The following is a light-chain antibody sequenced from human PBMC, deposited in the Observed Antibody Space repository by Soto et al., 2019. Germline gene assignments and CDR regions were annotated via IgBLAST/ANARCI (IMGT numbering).Light chain of an antibody. Sequence: AIQMTQSPSSLSVSVGDRVTITCRASQGIRNDVGWYQQKPGKGPKLLIYAASSLQSGVPSRFSGSGSGTDFTLTISSLQPEDFATYYCLQDYNYPLTFGQGTKLEIK. CDR2: AAS. J-gene: IGKJ2*01. CDR3: LQDYNYPLT. CDR1: QGIRND. V-gene: IGKV1-6*01.